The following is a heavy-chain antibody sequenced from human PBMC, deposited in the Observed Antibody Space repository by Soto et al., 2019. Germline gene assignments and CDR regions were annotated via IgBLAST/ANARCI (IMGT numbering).Heavy chain of an antibody. CDR3: AKDYCDFWSGPSGPGGI. D-gene: IGHD3-3*01. Sequence: GGSLRLSCAASGFTFRSYAMSWVRQAPGKGLEWVSTITGSGGSTFHADSVKGRFTISRDNSKNTLYLQMNSLRAEDTAVYYCAKDYCDFWSGPSGPGGIWGQGTLVTVSS. J-gene: IGHJ4*02. CDR1: GFTFRSYA. CDR2: ITGSGGST. V-gene: IGHV3-23*01.